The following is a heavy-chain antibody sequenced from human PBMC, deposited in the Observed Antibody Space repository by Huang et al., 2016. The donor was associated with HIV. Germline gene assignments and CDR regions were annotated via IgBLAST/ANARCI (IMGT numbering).Heavy chain of an antibody. Sequence: EVQLVESGGGLVQPGGSLRLSCSASGFTFSSYWMHWVHQAPGKGLVWLSRINNDGSITTYADSGKGRITISRDNARNTMYLQMTTLSAGDTAVYYCARHRSSGGVEEAFDIWGPGTLVTVAS. CDR2: INNDGSIT. V-gene: IGHV3-74*03. D-gene: IGHD2-8*02. CDR3: ARHRSSGGVEEAFDI. J-gene: IGHJ3*02. CDR1: GFTFSSYW.